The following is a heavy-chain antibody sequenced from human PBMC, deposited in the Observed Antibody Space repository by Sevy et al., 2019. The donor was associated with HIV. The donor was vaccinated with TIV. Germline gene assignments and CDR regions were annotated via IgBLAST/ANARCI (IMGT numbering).Heavy chain of an antibody. CDR2: IKEDGSAK. CDR3: ARDSPGYGGYSY. D-gene: IGHD1-26*01. CDR1: RFTFKTYW. Sequence: GGSLRLSCAASRFTFKTYWMSWVRQAPGKGLEWVGNIKEDGSAKYYADSVRGRFTISRDNAKNSLYVQMSSLRVEDTAVYYCARDSPGYGGYSYWGQGTLVTVSS. V-gene: IGHV3-7*01. J-gene: IGHJ4*01.